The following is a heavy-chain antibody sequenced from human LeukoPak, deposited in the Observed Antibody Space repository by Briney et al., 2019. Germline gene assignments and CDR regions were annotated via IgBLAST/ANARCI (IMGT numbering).Heavy chain of an antibody. J-gene: IGHJ4*02. CDR2: IYYTGST. V-gene: IGHV4-59*01. CDR1: GGSISTYY. D-gene: IGHD6-19*01. Sequence: SETLSLTCTVSGGSISTYYWSWIRQPPGKGLEWIGYIYYTGSTNYNPSLKSRVTISVDTSNNQFSLKLTSVTAADTAVYYCARTRRGSSGWPYCFDYWGQGTLVTVSS. CDR3: ARTRRGSSGWPYCFDY.